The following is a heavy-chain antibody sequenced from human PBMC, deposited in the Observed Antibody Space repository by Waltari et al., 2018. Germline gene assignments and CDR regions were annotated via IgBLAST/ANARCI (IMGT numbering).Heavy chain of an antibody. Sequence: QVQLQQWGAGLLKPSETLSFNCAVYGGSFIGYYLTWIRQPPGKGLEWIGEIDDYGKSNYNPSLKSRVTISKAESKNQFSLKLTSVTAADTAVYFCARRGGGPYPFYFDYWGQGTLVTVSS. CDR1: GGSFIGYY. V-gene: IGHV4-34*01. D-gene: IGHD2-15*01. CDR2: IDDYGKS. CDR3: ARRGGGPYPFYFDY. J-gene: IGHJ4*02.